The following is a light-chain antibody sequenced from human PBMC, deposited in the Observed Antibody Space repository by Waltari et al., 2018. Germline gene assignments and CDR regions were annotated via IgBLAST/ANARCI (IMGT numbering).Light chain of an antibody. CDR1: QDISSF. J-gene: IGKJ2*03. CDR2: YAS. V-gene: IGKV1-16*01. CDR3: QHYNSAPYS. Sequence: DIQMTQSPSSLSASVGDTVTITCRASQDISSFLAWYQQKPGKAPRPLIYYASNLESGVPSRFSGSGSGSEFTLTISSLQPEDFATYYCQHYNSAPYSFGQGTKVDIK.